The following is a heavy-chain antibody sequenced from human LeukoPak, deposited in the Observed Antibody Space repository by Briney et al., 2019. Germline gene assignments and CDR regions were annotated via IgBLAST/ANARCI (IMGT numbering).Heavy chain of an antibody. J-gene: IGHJ6*03. CDR1: GFTFSSYA. Sequence: PGGSLRLSCAASGFTFSSYAMSWVRQAPGKGLEWVSAISGSGGSTYYADSVKGRFTISRDNSKNTLYLQMNSLRAEDTAVYYCAKQDYYGSGSYYMDYYYYYMDVWGKGTTVTVSS. CDR3: AKQDYYGSGSYYMDYYYYYMDV. D-gene: IGHD3-10*01. CDR2: ISGSGGST. V-gene: IGHV3-23*01.